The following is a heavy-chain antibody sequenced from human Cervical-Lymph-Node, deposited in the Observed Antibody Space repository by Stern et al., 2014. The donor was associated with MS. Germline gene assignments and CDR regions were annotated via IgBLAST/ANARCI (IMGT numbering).Heavy chain of an antibody. D-gene: IGHD2-15*01. V-gene: IGHV3-30*18. CDR3: AKDGVVVVVAAGYFDY. J-gene: IGHJ4*02. CDR1: GFTFSSYG. CDR2: ISYDGSNK. Sequence: QLVQSGGGVVQPGRSLRLSCAASGFTFSSYGMHWVRQAPGKGLEWVAVISYDGSNKYYADSVKGRFTISRDNSKNPLYLQMNSLRAEDTAVYYCAKDGVVVVVAAGYFDYWGQGTLVTVSS.